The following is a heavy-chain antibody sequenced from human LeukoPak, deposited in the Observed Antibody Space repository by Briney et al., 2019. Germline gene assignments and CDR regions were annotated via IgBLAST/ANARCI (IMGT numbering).Heavy chain of an antibody. Sequence: GGSLRLSCAASGFTFSSYWMSWVRQAPGKGLEWVANINQTGSEKYYVDSVKGRFTISRDTAKNSLYLQMNSLRAEDTAVYYCAELGITMIGGVWGKGTTVTISS. D-gene: IGHD3-10*02. CDR2: INQTGSEK. J-gene: IGHJ6*04. CDR1: GFTFSSYW. CDR3: AELGITMIGGV. V-gene: IGHV3-7*01.